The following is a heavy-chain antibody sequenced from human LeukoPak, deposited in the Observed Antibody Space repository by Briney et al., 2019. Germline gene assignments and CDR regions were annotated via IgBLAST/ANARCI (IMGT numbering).Heavy chain of an antibody. D-gene: IGHD4-17*01. J-gene: IGHJ4*02. Sequence: SETLSLTCTVSGGSISSYYWSWIRQPPGKGLEWIGYIYYSGSTNYNPSLKSRVTISVDTSKNQFSLKLSSVTAADTAVYYCARDDGDSLGYWGQGTLVIVAS. CDR3: ARDDGDSLGY. CDR2: IYYSGST. V-gene: IGHV4-59*01. CDR1: GGSISSYY.